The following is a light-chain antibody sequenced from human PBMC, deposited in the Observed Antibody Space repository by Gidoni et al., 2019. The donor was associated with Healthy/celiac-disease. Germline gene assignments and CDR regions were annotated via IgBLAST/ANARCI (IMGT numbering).Light chain of an antibody. Sequence: EIVLTQSPATLSWSPGERATLSCRASQSVSSYLAWYQQKPGQAPRLLIYDASNRATGIPARFSGSGSGTDFTLTISSLEPEDFAVYYCQQRSNWPLTFXQXTKVEIK. V-gene: IGKV3-11*01. CDR3: QQRSNWPLT. J-gene: IGKJ1*01. CDR2: DAS. CDR1: QSVSSY.